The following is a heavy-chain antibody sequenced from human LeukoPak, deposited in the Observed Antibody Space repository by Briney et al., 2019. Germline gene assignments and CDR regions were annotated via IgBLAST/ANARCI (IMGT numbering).Heavy chain of an antibody. J-gene: IGHJ4*02. CDR2: ITGGGGTT. V-gene: IGHV3-23*01. CDR3: AKGSGTYYTVRTYYFDY. Sequence: GGSLRLSCAASGFTFSSYEMNWVRQAPGKGLEWVSAITGGGGTTYYADSVKVRFTISRDNSKNTVDLQMNSLRAEDTAVCYCAKGSGTYYTVRTYYFDYWGQGTLVTVSS. D-gene: IGHD1-26*01. CDR1: GFTFSSYE.